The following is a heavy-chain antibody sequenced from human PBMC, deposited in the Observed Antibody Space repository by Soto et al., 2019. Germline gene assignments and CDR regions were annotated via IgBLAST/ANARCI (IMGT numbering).Heavy chain of an antibody. Sequence: SETLSLTCAVSGGSFTSNNWWTWVRQPPGQGLEWIGEIYRTGSTNYNPSLKSRVTISLDKSENQFSLKVTSLTAADTAVYYCASRDPGTSVDYWGQGTLVTVPQ. CDR3: ASRDPGTSVDY. V-gene: IGHV4-4*02. J-gene: IGHJ4*02. CDR1: GGSFTSNNW. D-gene: IGHD1-7*01. CDR2: IYRTGST.